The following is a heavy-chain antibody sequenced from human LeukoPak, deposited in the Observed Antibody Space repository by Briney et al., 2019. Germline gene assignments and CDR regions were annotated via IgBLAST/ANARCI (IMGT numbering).Heavy chain of an antibody. CDR3: ARDRTPPDLATMEVDY. Sequence: SVKVSCKASGGTFSSYAISWVRQAPGQGLEWMGRIIPILGIANYAQKFQGRVTITADKSTSTAYMELSSLRSEDTAVYYCARDRTPPDLATMEVDYWGQGTLVTVSS. CDR1: GGTFSSYA. V-gene: IGHV1-69*04. CDR2: IIPILGIA. D-gene: IGHD5-12*01. J-gene: IGHJ4*02.